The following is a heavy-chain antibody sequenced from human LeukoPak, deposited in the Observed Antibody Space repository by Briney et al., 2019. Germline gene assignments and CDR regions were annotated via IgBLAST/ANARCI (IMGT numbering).Heavy chain of an antibody. D-gene: IGHD3-16*02. CDR3: ARDRVWGSYRFAFDI. V-gene: IGHV4-59*01. J-gene: IGHJ3*02. Sequence: ASETLSLTCTVSGGSISSYYWSWIRQPPGKGLEWIGNIYYSGSTNYNPSLKSRVTISVDTSKNQFSLKLSSVTAADTAVYYCARDRVWGSYRFAFDIWGQGTMVTVSS. CDR1: GGSISSYY. CDR2: IYYSGST.